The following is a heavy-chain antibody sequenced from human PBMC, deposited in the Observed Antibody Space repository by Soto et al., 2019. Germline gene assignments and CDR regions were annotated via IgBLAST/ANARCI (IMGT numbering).Heavy chain of an antibody. V-gene: IGHV4-59*01. CDR2: IYYSGST. CDR1: GGSISSYY. J-gene: IGHJ5*02. CDR3: ARDRAYDFWSGYHWFDP. D-gene: IGHD3-3*01. Sequence: SLTCTVSGGSISSYYWSWIRQPPGKGLEWIGYIYYSGSTNCNPSLKSRVTISVDTSKNQFSLKLSSVTAADTAVYYCARDRAYDFWSGYHWFDPWGQGTLVTVSS.